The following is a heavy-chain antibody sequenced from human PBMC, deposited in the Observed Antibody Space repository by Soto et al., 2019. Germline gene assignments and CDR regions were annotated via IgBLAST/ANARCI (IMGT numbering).Heavy chain of an antibody. CDR3: ARVTHGGYFDX. V-gene: IGHV1-69*06. D-gene: IGHD4-17*01. CDR2: IIPKFNTI. J-gene: IGHJ4*02. Sequence: SVKVSCKASGDTFSSYAISWVRQAPGQGLEWMGGIIPKFNTIDHGHKFQGRVTIAADKSTSTAYMELSSLRSDDTAVYYCARVTHGGYFDXWAQGTLVTVSX. CDR1: GDTFSSYA.